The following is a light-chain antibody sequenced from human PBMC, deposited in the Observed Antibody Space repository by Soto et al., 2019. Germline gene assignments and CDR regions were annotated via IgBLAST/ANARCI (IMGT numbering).Light chain of an antibody. CDR2: SNN. CDR1: XSXIGSNT. J-gene: IGLJ1*01. CDR3: AAWDDSLNGYV. V-gene: IGLV1-44*01. Sequence: QSVLTQPPSASGTPXQRVTXXXSGXXSXIGSNTGNWYQHLPGTAPKLLIYSNNQRPSGVPDRFSGSKSGTSASLAISGLQSEDEADYYCAAWDDSLNGYVFGTGTKVTVL.